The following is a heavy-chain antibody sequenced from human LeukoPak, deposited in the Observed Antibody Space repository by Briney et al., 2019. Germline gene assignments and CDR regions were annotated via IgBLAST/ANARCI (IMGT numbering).Heavy chain of an antibody. D-gene: IGHD2-21*02. CDR3: AREAYCGGDCYSGFDY. Sequence: PSETLSLTCTVSGGSISSYHWSWIRQPPGKGLEWIGYIYYSGSTNYNPSLKSRVTISVDTSKNQFSLKLSSVTAADTAVYYCAREAYCGGDCYSGFDYWGQGTLVTVSS. CDR1: GGSISSYH. J-gene: IGHJ4*02. CDR2: IYYSGST. V-gene: IGHV4-59*01.